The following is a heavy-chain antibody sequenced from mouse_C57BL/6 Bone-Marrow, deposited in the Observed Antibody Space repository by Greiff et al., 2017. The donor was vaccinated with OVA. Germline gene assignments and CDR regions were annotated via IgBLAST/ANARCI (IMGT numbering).Heavy chain of an antibody. CDR1: ASTFTSSW. Sequence: QVQLQQSGAELANPGASVKLSCKASASTFTSSWMHWLKQRPGQGLEWIGDMNPSSGYTKYNQKFKDKATLTADKSSSTAYMQLSSLTYEDSAVYYCARSGSTEDYFDYWGQGTTLTVSS. D-gene: IGHD4-1*02. V-gene: IGHV1-7*01. CDR2: MNPSSGYT. CDR3: ARSGSTEDYFDY. J-gene: IGHJ2*01.